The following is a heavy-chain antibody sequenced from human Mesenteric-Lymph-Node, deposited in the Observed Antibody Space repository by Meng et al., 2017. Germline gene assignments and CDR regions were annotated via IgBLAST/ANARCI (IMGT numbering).Heavy chain of an antibody. J-gene: IGHJ4*02. Sequence: GESLKISCAASGFTFSSYWMSWVRQAPGKGLEWVANIKQDGSEKYYVDSVKGRFTISRDNAKNSLYLQMNSLRAEDTAVYYCAREAVYYDILTGYYNTAPYYFDYWGQGTLVTVSS. D-gene: IGHD3-9*01. CDR3: AREAVYYDILTGYYNTAPYYFDY. CDR1: GFTFSSYW. V-gene: IGHV3-7*01. CDR2: IKQDGSEK.